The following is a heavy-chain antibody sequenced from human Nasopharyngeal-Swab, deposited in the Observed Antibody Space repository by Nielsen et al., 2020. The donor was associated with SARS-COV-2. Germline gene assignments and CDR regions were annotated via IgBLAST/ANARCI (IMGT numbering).Heavy chain of an antibody. CDR1: GFPFSDSA. Sequence: GESLKISCAASGFPFSDSAVHWVRQASGKGMEWVGRVRSQANNYATAYAASVKGRFTISRDDSKNTAYLQMNSLKTEDTAVYDCTRCGGSCYAGRDYWGQGTLVTVSS. V-gene: IGHV3-73*01. CDR3: TRCGGSCYAGRDY. J-gene: IGHJ4*02. D-gene: IGHD2-15*01. CDR2: VRSQANNYAT.